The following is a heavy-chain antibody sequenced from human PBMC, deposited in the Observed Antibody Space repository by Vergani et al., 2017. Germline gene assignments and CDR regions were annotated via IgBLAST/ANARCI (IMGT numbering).Heavy chain of an antibody. CDR1: GGSICGVSYY. J-gene: IGHJ4*02. Sequence: QVQLQESGPGLVKPSQSLSLTCSVSGGSICGVSYYLSWVRQPAGKGLEWIGRIYYSGRTDYNPSLESRVTISVDTSKNTFCLRLNSVTAADTAIYYCAGDSAVGGTFDSWGQGTLVSVSS. V-gene: IGHV4-61*02. CDR2: IYYSGRT. D-gene: IGHD1-26*01. CDR3: AGDSAVGGTFDS.